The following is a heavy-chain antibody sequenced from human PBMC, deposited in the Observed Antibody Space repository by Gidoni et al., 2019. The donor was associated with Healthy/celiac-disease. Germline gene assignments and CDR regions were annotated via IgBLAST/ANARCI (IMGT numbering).Heavy chain of an antibody. CDR2: ISWNSGSR. V-gene: IGHV3-9*01. CDR1: GFTFDDYA. D-gene: IGHD2-2*01. CDR3: VKGVPAPGGNYYYGMDV. J-gene: IGHJ6*02. Sequence: GGLVQPGRSLRLSCAASGFTFDDYAMHWVRQAPGKGLEWVSGISWNSGSRGYADSVKGRFTISRDNAKNSLYLQMNSLRAEDTALYYCVKGVPAPGGNYYYGMDVWGQGTTVTVSS.